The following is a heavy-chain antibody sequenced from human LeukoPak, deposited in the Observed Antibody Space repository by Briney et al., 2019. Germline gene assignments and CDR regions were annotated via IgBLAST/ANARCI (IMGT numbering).Heavy chain of an antibody. V-gene: IGHV3-7*01. CDR1: GFTFSSYW. CDR3: ARDETDYYDSSGYKGY. CDR2: IKQDGSEK. D-gene: IGHD3-22*01. J-gene: IGHJ4*02. Sequence: GGSLRLSCAASGFTFSSYWMSWVRQAPGKGLEWVANIKQDGSEKYYVDSVKGRFTMSRDNAKNSLYLQMNSLRAEDTAVYYCARDETDYYDSSGYKGYWGQGTLVTVSS.